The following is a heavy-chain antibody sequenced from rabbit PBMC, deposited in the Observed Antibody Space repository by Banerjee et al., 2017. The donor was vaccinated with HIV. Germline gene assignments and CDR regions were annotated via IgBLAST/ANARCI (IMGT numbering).Heavy chain of an antibody. CDR2: IDPIFGIA. D-gene: IGHD4-1*01. CDR1: GFDFSRYY. Sequence: QLVESGGGLVQPGRSLKLSYKASGFDFSRYYVSWVRQAPGKGLEWIGDIDPIFGIAVYASWVNGRFTISSHNAQNTLYLQLNSLTAADTATYFCVREVAGKFGLWGQGTLVTVS. CDR3: VREVAGKFGL. V-gene: IGHV1S7*01. J-gene: IGHJ3*01.